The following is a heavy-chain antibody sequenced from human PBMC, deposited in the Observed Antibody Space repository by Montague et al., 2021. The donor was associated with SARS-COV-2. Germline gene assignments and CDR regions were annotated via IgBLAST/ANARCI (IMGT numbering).Heavy chain of an antibody. D-gene: IGHD6-19*01. CDR1: GFTFSSYG. V-gene: IGHV3-33*01. CDR2: IWYDGSNK. CDR3: AREGSGYSSGWYGYYYYGMDV. Sequence: SLRLSCAASGFTFSSYGTHWVRQAPGKGLEWVAVIWYDGSNKYYADSVKGRFTISRDNSKNTLYLQMNSLRAEDTAVYYCAREGSGYSSGWYGYYYYGMDVWGQGTTVTVSS. J-gene: IGHJ6*02.